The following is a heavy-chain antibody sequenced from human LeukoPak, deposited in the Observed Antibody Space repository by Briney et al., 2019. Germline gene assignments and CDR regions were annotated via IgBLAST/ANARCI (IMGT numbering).Heavy chain of an antibody. CDR2: ISSSGGST. CDR3: AKGAYGSGSYLHFDY. Sequence: GGSLRLSCAASGFTFSSYSMNWVRQAPGKGLEWVSTISSSGGSTYYADSVKGRFTLSRDNSKNTLYLQMNSLRAEDTAVYYCAKGAYGSGSYLHFDYWGQGTLVTVSS. J-gene: IGHJ4*02. D-gene: IGHD3-10*01. CDR1: GFTFSSYS. V-gene: IGHV3-23*01.